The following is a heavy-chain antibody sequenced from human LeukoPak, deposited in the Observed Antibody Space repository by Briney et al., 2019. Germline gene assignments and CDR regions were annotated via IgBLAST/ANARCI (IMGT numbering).Heavy chain of an antibody. D-gene: IGHD3-10*01. CDR1: RFTFSSYW. Sequence: GGSLRLSCAASRFTFSSYWMSWVRQAPGKGLEWVANIKQDASEKYYVDSVKGRFTISRDNDKNSLYLQMNSLRAEDMAVYYCARDAISGGGHDYWGQGTLVTVSS. J-gene: IGHJ4*02. V-gene: IGHV3-7*01. CDR2: IKQDASEK. CDR3: ARDAISGGGHDY.